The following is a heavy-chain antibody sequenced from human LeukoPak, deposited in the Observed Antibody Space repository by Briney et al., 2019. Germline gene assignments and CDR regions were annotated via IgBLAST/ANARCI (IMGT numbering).Heavy chain of an antibody. CDR2: INAGNGNT. D-gene: IGHD4-17*01. CDR3: ARPVMTTVNYFDY. CDR1: GYTFTSYA. Sequence: ASVKVSCTASGYTFTSYAMHWVRQAPGQRLEWMGWINAGNGNTKYSQEFQGRVTITRDTSASTAYMELSSLRSEDMAVYYCARPVMTTVNYFDYWGQGTLVTVSS. J-gene: IGHJ4*02. V-gene: IGHV1-3*03.